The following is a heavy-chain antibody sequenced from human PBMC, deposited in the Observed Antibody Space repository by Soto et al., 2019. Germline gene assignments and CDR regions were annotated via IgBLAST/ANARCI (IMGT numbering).Heavy chain of an antibody. CDR3: ARAPLIRGDLDY. Sequence: ASVKVSCKASGYTFTSCGISWVRQAPGQGLEWMGWISAYNGNTNYAQKLQGRVTMTTDTSTSTAYMELRSLRSDDTAVYYCARAPLIRGDLDYWGQGTLVTVSS. J-gene: IGHJ4*02. CDR1: GYTFTSCG. V-gene: IGHV1-18*01. CDR2: ISAYNGNT. D-gene: IGHD3-16*01.